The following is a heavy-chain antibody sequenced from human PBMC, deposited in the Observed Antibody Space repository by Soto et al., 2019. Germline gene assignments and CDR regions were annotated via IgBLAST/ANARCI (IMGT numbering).Heavy chain of an antibody. J-gene: IGHJ4*02. D-gene: IGHD2-15*01. V-gene: IGHV4-59*01. CDR1: GCTMSSNC. CDR2: VFYGGT. CDR3: ASYSGALYFES. Sequence: WGTLTLTCAASGCTMSSNCLSWIRQSPDKGLEWLGYVFYGGTDYNPSLGGRVSMSVETSKSQFSLKLTSVNVADTAVYYCASYSGALYFESWGPGILVTVSS.